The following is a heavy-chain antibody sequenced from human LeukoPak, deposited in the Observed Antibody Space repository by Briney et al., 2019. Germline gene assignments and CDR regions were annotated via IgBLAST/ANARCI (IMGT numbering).Heavy chain of an antibody. J-gene: IGHJ4*02. V-gene: IGHV1-46*01. CDR3: ATTPASYDSSGYWFDN. CDR2: INPSGGST. D-gene: IGHD3-22*01. Sequence: ASVKVSCKASGYTFTSYYMHWVRQAPGQGLEWMGIINPSGGSTSYAQKFQGRVTMTRDTSTSTVYMELSSLRSEDTAVYYCATTPASYDSSGYWFDNWGQGTLVTVSS. CDR1: GYTFTSYY.